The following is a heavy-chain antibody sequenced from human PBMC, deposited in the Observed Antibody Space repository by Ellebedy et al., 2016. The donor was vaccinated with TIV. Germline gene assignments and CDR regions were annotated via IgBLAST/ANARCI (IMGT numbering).Heavy chain of an antibody. J-gene: IGHJ6*02. V-gene: IGHV3-72*01. CDR3: ARVGGDYLDV. Sequence: GESLKISXAASGFSFSDHYMDWVRQAPGKGLEWVGRTRTKASSYTIDYAASVEGRFTISRDDSKNSLYLEMKSLKTEDTAMYYCARVGGDYLDVWGQGTTVTVSS. CDR2: TRTKASSYTI. D-gene: IGHD2-21*01. CDR1: GFSFSDHY.